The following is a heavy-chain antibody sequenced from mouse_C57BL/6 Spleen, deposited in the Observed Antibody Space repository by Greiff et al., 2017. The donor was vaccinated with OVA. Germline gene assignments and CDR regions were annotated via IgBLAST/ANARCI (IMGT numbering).Heavy chain of an antibody. CDR2: IYPRSGNT. V-gene: IGHV1-81*01. CDR3: ARSEDYDGAWFAY. J-gene: IGHJ3*01. Sequence: VKLQQSGAELARPGASVKLSCKASGYTFTSYGISWVKQRTGQGLEWIGEIYPRSGNTYYNEKFKGKAPLTADKSSSTAYMELRILTSEDSAVYFCARSEDYDGAWFAYWGQGTLVTVSA. CDR1: GYTFTSYG. D-gene: IGHD2-4*01.